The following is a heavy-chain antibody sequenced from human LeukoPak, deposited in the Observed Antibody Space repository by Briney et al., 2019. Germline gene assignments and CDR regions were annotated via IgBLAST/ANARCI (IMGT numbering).Heavy chain of an antibody. CDR1: GGSISSSSYY. J-gene: IGHJ3*02. Sequence: SETLSLTCTVSGGSISSSSYYWGWIGQPPGKGLEWIGNIYYSGSTYYNPSLKSRVTISVDTSKNQFSLRLSSVTAADTAVHYCARASGSYYDDAFDIWGQGTMVTVSS. V-gene: IGHV4-39*07. CDR3: ARASGSYYDDAFDI. D-gene: IGHD1-26*01. CDR2: IYYSGST.